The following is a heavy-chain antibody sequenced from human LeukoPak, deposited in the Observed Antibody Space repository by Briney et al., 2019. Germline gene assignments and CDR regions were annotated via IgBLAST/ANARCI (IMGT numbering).Heavy chain of an antibody. CDR1: GFTFSSYA. V-gene: IGHV3-23*01. CDR3: ARSITMVRGVIIAGEHGPGPYYMDV. Sequence: GGSLRLSCAASGFTFSSYAMSWVRQAPGKGLEWVSAISGSGGSTYYADSVKGRFTISRDNSKNTLYLQMNSLRAEDTAVYYCARSITMVRGVIIAGEHGPGPYYMDVWGKGTTVTVSS. D-gene: IGHD3-10*01. CDR2: ISGSGGST. J-gene: IGHJ6*03.